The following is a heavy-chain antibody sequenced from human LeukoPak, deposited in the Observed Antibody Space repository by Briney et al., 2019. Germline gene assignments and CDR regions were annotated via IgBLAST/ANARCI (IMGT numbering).Heavy chain of an antibody. CDR2: IYYTGNI. CDR1: GGSISGSSYY. V-gene: IGHV4-39*07. D-gene: IGHD2-21*02. CDR3: ARDLVVVTGDAFDI. J-gene: IGHJ3*02. Sequence: PSETLSLTCTVSGGSISGSSYYWAWIRQPPGKGLEWIGSIYYTGNIYYNPSLKSRVTISVDTSKNQFSLRLTSVTAADTAVYYCARDLVVVTGDAFDIWGQGTMVTVSS.